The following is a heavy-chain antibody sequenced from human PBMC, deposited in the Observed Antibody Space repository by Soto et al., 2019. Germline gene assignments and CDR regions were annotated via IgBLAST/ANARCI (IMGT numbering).Heavy chain of an antibody. J-gene: IGHJ4*01. CDR3: ARTRMIESWIDY. D-gene: IGHD2-21*01. CDR2: VYYSGST. CDR1: GCSISTYY. V-gene: IGHV4-59*01. Sequence: TXETLSLTCDVSGCSISTYYWSWIRQPPGKGLEWIGYVYYSGSTLYNPSLESRVTLSIDMSKKQVSLKLNSVIAADTAVYYCARTRMIESWIDYWGQGTLVTVSS.